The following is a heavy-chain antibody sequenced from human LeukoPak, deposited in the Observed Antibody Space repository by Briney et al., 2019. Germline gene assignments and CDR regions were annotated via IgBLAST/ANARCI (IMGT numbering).Heavy chain of an antibody. CDR2: INPNSGGT. V-gene: IGHV1-2*02. Sequence: ASVKVSCKASGYMFIDYYMHWVRQAPGQGLEWMGWINPNSGGTDYVQKFQGRVTMTRDTSISTAYMELNRLTSDDTAVYYCARRYCSDTLCYLFDYWGQGTQVTVSS. CDR1: GYMFIDYY. J-gene: IGHJ4*02. CDR3: ARRYCSDTLCYLFDY. D-gene: IGHD2-8*01.